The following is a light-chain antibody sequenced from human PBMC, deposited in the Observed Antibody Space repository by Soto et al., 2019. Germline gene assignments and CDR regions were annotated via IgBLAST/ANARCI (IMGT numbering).Light chain of an antibody. Sequence: DIQMTQSPSSLSASVGDRVTITCRAGQSISIYLNWYQQKPGKAPKLLIHKASTLKSGVPSRFSGSGSGTEFTLTISSLQPDDFATYYCQHYNSYSEAFGQGTKVDIK. V-gene: IGKV1-5*03. CDR3: QHYNSYSEA. J-gene: IGKJ1*01. CDR1: QSISIY. CDR2: KAS.